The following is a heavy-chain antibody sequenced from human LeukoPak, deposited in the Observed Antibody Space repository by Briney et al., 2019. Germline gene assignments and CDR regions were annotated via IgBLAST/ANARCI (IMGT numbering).Heavy chain of an antibody. Sequence: GGSLRLSCAASGFNFIDYSMNWVRQAPGKGLEWISYIGISSGNTKYADSVKGRFTISRDKARSSLYLQMNSLRVEDTAVYYCARDHRYAFDNWGHGTLVTVSS. CDR2: IGISSGNT. CDR3: ARDHRYAFDN. CDR1: GFNFIDYS. J-gene: IGHJ4*01. V-gene: IGHV3-48*01. D-gene: IGHD5-12*01.